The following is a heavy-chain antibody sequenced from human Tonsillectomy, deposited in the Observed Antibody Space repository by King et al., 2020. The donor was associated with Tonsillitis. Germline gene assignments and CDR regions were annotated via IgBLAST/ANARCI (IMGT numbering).Heavy chain of an antibody. J-gene: IGHJ6*03. CDR1: GFTFGDYA. V-gene: IGHV3-49*03. CDR2: IRSKAYSGTT. Sequence: VQLVESGGGLVQPGRSLRLTCTAAGFTFGDYAMSWFLQAPGKGLEWGGFIRSKAYSGTTEYSASVKGRFTISRDDSKNIAYLQMNSLKTEDTGVYYCTRAQLETYYYYMDVWGKGTTVTVSS. D-gene: IGHD5-24*01. CDR3: TRAQLETYYYYMDV.